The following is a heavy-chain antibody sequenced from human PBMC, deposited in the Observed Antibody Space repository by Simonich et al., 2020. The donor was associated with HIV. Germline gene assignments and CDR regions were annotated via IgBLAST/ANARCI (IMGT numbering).Heavy chain of an antibody. CDR3: ASGGPRFLEWLSPFDY. D-gene: IGHD3-3*01. CDR1: GGSFSGYY. V-gene: IGHV4-34*01. CDR2: INHSGRS. J-gene: IGHJ4*02. Sequence: QVQLQQWGAGLLKPSETLSLTCAVYGGSFSGYYGSWLRQPPGKGLEWIGEINHSGRSNYNPSLKSRVTISVDTSKNQFSLKLSSVTAADTAVYYCASGGPRFLEWLSPFDYWGQGTLVTVSS.